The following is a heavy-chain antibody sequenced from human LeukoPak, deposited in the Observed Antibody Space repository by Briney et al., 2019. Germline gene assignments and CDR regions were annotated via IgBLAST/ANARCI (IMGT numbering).Heavy chain of an antibody. D-gene: IGHD3-10*01. V-gene: IGHV4-30-4*01. CDR3: ARRRTMRGFGAIFDY. J-gene: IGHJ4*02. CDR1: GGSISSGDYY. CDR2: IYYSGST. Sequence: SQTLSLTCTVSGGSISSGDYYWSWIRQPPGKGLEWIGYIYYSGSTYYNPSLKSRVTISVDTSKNQFSLKLSSVTAVDTAVYYCARRRTMRGFGAIFDYWGQGTLVTVSS.